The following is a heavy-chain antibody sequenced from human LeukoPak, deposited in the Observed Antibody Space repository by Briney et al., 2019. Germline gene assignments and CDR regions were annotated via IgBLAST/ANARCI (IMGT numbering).Heavy chain of an antibody. Sequence: SETLSLTCTVSGGSISSYYWSWIRQPPGKGLEWIGYIYYSGSTNYNTSLESRVTISVDTSKNQFSLRLSSVTAADTAVYYCARTLKAYNWNYHPLSNYYMDVWGKGTTVTVSS. CDR3: ARTLKAYNWNYHPLSNYYMDV. CDR1: GGSISSYY. V-gene: IGHV4-59*08. CDR2: IYYSGST. J-gene: IGHJ6*03. D-gene: IGHD1-7*01.